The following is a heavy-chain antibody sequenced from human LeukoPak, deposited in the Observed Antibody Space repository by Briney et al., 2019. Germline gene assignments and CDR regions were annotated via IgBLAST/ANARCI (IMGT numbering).Heavy chain of an antibody. J-gene: IGHJ4*02. CDR3: ARGLYSSSWYFFDY. CDR1: GGTFSSYA. V-gene: IGHV1-2*02. D-gene: IGHD6-13*01. Sequence: ASVKVSCKASGGTFSSYAISWVRQAPGQGLEWMGWINPNSGGTNYAQKFQGRVTMTRDTSISTAYMELSRLRSDDTAVYYCARGLYSSSWYFFDYWGQGTLVTVSS. CDR2: INPNSGGT.